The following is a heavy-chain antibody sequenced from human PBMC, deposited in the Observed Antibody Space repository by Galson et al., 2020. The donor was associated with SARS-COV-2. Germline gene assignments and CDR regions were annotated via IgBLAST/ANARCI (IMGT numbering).Heavy chain of an antibody. V-gene: IGHV3-23*01. CDR3: AKDFAPRFIAVAGTLVH. CDR2: ISGSGGST. CDR1: GFTFSSYA. D-gene: IGHD6-19*01. J-gene: IGHJ4*02. Sequence: GGSLRLSCAASGFTFSSYAMSWVRQAPGKGLEWVSAISGSGGSTYYADSVKGRFTISRDNSKNTLYLQMNSLRAEDTAVYYCAKDFAPRFIAVAGTLVHWGQGTLVTVSS.